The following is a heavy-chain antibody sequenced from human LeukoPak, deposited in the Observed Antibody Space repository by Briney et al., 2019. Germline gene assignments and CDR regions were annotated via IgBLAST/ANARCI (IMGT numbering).Heavy chain of an antibody. J-gene: IGHJ6*02. CDR2: IYTSGST. D-gene: IGHD3-22*01. Sequence: PSETLSLTCIVSGGSISSYYWSWIRQPAGKGLEWIGRIYTSGSTNYSPSLKSRVTISVDTSKNQFSLKLSSVTAADTAVYYCARDKDYYDRRGYPGMDVWGQGTTVTVSS. V-gene: IGHV4-4*07. CDR1: GGSISSYY. CDR3: ARDKDYYDRRGYPGMDV.